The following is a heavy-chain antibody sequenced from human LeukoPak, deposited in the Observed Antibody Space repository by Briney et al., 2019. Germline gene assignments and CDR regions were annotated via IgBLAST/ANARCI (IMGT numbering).Heavy chain of an antibody. CDR1: GFTVSSNY. Sequence: GGSLRLSCAASGFTVSSNYMSWVRQAPGKGLEWVSVIYSGGSTYYSDSVKGRFTISRDNSKNKLYLQMNSLRAEATALYYCAKGGDATALFQHWGQGTLVTVSS. D-gene: IGHD2-15*01. V-gene: IGHV3-66*01. CDR2: IYSGGST. J-gene: IGHJ1*01. CDR3: AKGGDATALFQH.